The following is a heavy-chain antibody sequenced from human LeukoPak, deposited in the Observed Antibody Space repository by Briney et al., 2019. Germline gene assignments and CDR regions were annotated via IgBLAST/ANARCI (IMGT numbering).Heavy chain of an antibody. Sequence: GGSLRLSCAASGFTFSSYAMHWVRQAPGKGLEWVAVISYDGSNKYYADSVKGRFTISRDNSKNTLYLQMNSLRAEDTAVYYCARDRNSGYDQESNFDYWGQGTLVTVSS. CDR3: ARDRNSGYDQESNFDY. CDR1: GFTFSSYA. J-gene: IGHJ4*02. D-gene: IGHD5-12*01. V-gene: IGHV3-30-3*01. CDR2: ISYDGSNK.